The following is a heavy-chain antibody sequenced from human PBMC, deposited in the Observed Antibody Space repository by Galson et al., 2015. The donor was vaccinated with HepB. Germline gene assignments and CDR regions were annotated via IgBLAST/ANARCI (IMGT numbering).Heavy chain of an antibody. J-gene: IGHJ4*02. V-gene: IGHV4-39*01. D-gene: IGHD2/OR15-2a*01. CDR2: IYYSGNT. CDR1: GGSISSSSYY. Sequence: SETLSLTCTVSGGSISSSSYYWGWIRQPPEKGLEWIGSIYYSGNTYYNPSLKSRVTISVDTSKNQFSLKLSSVTAADTAVYYCARLGRAFNDALDYWGQGTLVTVSS. CDR3: ARLGRAFNDALDY.